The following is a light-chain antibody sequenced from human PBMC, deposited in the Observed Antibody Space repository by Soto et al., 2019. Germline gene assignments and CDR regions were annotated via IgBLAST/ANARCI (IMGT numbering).Light chain of an antibody. V-gene: IGLV1-51*02. Sequence: QSVLTQPPSVSAAPGQTVTISCSGSSSNIGNNYVSWYQQLPETAPKLLIYENNKRSSGIPDRFSGSKSGTSATLGITGLQTGDEADYYCGTWDGSLSAWVFGGGTKVTVL. CDR3: GTWDGSLSAWV. CDR2: ENN. J-gene: IGLJ3*02. CDR1: SSNIGNNY.